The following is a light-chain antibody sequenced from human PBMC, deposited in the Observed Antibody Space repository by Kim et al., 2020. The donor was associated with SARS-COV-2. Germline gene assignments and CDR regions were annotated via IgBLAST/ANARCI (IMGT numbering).Light chain of an antibody. CDR3: QSSDGALTI. Sequence: PGRRITISFFGTDSDIGAGYDVHWYQQVPGTAPKLLSFKNDNRPSGVPDRFSGFKSGASAYLDISGLQSEDEAYYYCQSSDGALTIFGGGTQLTVL. J-gene: IGLJ2*01. V-gene: IGLV1-40*03. CDR2: KND. CDR1: DSDIGAGYD.